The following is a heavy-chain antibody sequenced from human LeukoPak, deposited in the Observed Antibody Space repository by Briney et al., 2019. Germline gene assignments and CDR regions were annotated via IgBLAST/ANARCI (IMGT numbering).Heavy chain of an antibody. D-gene: IGHD3-22*01. J-gene: IGHJ4*02. Sequence: PGGSLRLSCAASGFTFSTYWMSWVRQAPGKGLEWVANINQGGSEKYYVDSVKGRFTTSRDNAKNSLYLQMNSLRAEDTAVYYCARIYDNSGYYDYWGQGTLVTVSS. V-gene: IGHV3-7*04. CDR3: ARIYDNSGYYDY. CDR1: GFTFSTYW. CDR2: INQGGSEK.